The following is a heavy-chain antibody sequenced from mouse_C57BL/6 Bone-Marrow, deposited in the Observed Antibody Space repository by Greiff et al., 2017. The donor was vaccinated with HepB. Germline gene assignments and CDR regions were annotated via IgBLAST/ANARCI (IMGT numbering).Heavy chain of an antibody. CDR3: TTGMVTTPFAY. CDR1: GFNIKDDY. J-gene: IGHJ3*01. CDR2: IDPENGDT. D-gene: IGHD2-2*01. Sequence: VQLQQSGAELVRPGASVKLSCTASGFNIKDDYMHWVKQRPEQGLEWIGWIDPENGDTEYASKFQGKATITADTSSNTAYLQLSSLTSEDTAVYYCTTGMVTTPFAYWGQGTLVTVSA. V-gene: IGHV14-4*01.